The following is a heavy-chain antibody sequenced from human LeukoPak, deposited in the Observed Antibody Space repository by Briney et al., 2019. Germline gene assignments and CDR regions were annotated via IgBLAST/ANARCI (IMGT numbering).Heavy chain of an antibody. CDR3: ARVRGRSTNSDFDL. V-gene: IGHV3-7*05. D-gene: IGHD1-1*01. Sequence: GGSLRLSCGASGFTCRNYWMSWVRQAPGKVLERVAHTSQDESEKDYVDSVKGRFTISRDNAKNSLYLQMNSLRAEDTAVYYCARVRGRSTNSDFDLWGPGTLVTVSS. J-gene: IGHJ4*02. CDR1: GFTCRNYW. CDR2: TSQDESEK.